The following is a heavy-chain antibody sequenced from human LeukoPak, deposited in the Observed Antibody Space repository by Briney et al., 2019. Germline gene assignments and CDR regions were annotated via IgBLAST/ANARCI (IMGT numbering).Heavy chain of an antibody. CDR1: GFTFRSYW. CDR2: INSDGSST. J-gene: IGHJ4*02. V-gene: IGHV3-74*01. CDR3: ARAPYYDFWSGYPPDY. D-gene: IGHD3-3*01. Sequence: RGESLKISCAASGFTFRSYWMHWVRQAPGKGLVWVSRINSDGSSTNYADSVKGRFTISRDNAKNTLYLQMNSLRAEDTAVYYCARAPYYDFWSGYPPDYWGQGTLVTVSS.